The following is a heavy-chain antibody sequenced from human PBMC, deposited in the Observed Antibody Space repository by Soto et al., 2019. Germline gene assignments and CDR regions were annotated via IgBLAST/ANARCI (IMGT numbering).Heavy chain of an antibody. J-gene: IGHJ4*02. D-gene: IGHD5-12*01. CDR3: AAGGGLPRYY. Sequence: SETLSLTCTVSGGSISGYYWSWIRQPPGKGLEWIGYMYNTGSTVYNPSFKSRVTISVDTSKNQFSLKLNSVTAADTAVYYCAAGGGLPRYYWGQGTLVTVS. V-gene: IGHV4-59*01. CDR1: GGSISGYY. CDR2: MYNTGST.